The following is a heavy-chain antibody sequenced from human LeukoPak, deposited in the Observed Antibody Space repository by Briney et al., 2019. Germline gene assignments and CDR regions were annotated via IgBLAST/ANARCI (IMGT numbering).Heavy chain of an antibody. CDR2: IYTSGST. CDR1: GGSISSGSYY. J-gene: IGHJ3*02. CDR3: ARFSIAARPGAFDI. D-gene: IGHD6-6*01. V-gene: IGHV4-61*02. Sequence: SQTLSLTCTVSGGSISSGSYYWSWIRQPAGTGLEWIGRIYTSGSTNYNPSLKSRVTISVDTSKNQFSLKLSSVTAADTAVYYCARFSIAARPGAFDIWGQGTMVTVPS.